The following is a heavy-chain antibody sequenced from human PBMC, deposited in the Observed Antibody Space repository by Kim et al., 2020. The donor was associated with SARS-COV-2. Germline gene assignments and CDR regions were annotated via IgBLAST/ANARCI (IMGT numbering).Heavy chain of an antibody. V-gene: IGHV3-30*01. J-gene: IGHJ3*02. D-gene: IGHD6-13*01. Sequence: KRRFTNSKDNSKNTLYLQMNSLRAEDTAVYYCARADSSSWYQGYDAFDIWGQGTMVTVSS. CDR3: ARADSSSWYQGYDAFDI.